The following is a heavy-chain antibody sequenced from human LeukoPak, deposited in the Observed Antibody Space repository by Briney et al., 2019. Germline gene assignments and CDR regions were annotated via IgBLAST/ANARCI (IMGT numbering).Heavy chain of an antibody. CDR3: ANVGSTNWHYAFPI. Sequence: GGSLRLSCTASGFTFGDYGMSWVRQAPGKGLEWVGFIRSKAYGGTTEYAASVKGRFTISRGDSKSIAYLQLNSLRAEDTAVYSCANVGSTNWHYAFPIWGQGTTVTVSS. D-gene: IGHD1-26*01. CDR2: IRSKAYGGTT. CDR1: GFTFGDYG. J-gene: IGHJ3*02. V-gene: IGHV3-49*04.